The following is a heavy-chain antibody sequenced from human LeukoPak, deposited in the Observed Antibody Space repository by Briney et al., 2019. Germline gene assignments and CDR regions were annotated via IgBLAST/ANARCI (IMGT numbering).Heavy chain of an antibody. D-gene: IGHD5-24*01. CDR3: ARNRDGYNSFDY. J-gene: IGHJ4*02. CDR2: IYYSGSS. V-gene: IGHV4-31*03. CDR1: GGSINNGGY. Sequence: PSETLSLTCTVSGGSINNGGYWSWIRPHPGKGLEWIGYIYYSGSSYYNPSLRSRVTISVDTSKNHFSLKLSSVTAADTAVYYCARNRDGYNSFDYWGQGTLVTVSS.